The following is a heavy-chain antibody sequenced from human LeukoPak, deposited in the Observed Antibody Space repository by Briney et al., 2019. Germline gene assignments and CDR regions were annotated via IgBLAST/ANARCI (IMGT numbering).Heavy chain of an antibody. CDR1: GFTFSIYW. Sequence: GGSLRLSCAASGFTFSIYWMTWVRQAPGKGLEWVANINQDGSEKFYVDSVKGRFTISRDNAKNSLYLQLNSLRAEDTAIYYCARDFVSRTWDGLDYWGQGTLVTVSS. D-gene: IGHD1-26*01. J-gene: IGHJ4*02. CDR2: INQDGSEK. V-gene: IGHV3-7*01. CDR3: ARDFVSRTWDGLDY.